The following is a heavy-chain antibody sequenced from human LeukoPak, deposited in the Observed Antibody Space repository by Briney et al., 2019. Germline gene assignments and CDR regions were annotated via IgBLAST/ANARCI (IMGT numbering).Heavy chain of an antibody. CDR1: GFTFTNAW. J-gene: IGHJ4*02. Sequence: GGSLRLSCAASGFTFTNAWMYWVRQAPGKGLEWVARIKSRTDGGTTDYAAPVKGRFTISRDDSKNALYLEMNSLKTEDTGVFYCATRINRDGYNWAYDHWGQGTLVTVSS. CDR3: ATRINRDGYNWAYDH. CDR2: IKSRTDGGTT. D-gene: IGHD5-24*01. V-gene: IGHV3-15*01.